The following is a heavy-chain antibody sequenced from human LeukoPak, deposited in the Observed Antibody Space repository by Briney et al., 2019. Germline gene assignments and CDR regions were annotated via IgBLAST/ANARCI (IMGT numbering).Heavy chain of an antibody. CDR2: ISGSGGST. D-gene: IGHD3-10*01. V-gene: IGHV3-23*01. J-gene: IGHJ4*02. CDR1: TFTFSSYG. Sequence: GGSLRLSCAASTFTFSSYGMSWVRQAPGKGLEWVSAISGSGGSTYYADSVKGRFTISRDNSKNTLYLQMNSLRAEDTAVYYCAKDYYGSGSYYPLFDYWGQGTLVTVSS. CDR3: AKDYYGSGSYYPLFDY.